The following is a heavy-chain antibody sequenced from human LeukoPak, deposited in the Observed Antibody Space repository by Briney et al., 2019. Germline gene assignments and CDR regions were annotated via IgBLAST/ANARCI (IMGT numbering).Heavy chain of an antibody. CDR2: ISNSGTTV. CDR3: ARVKWSSAWSGY. Sequence: PGGSLRLSCAASGFTFSVYGMNWVRQAPGKGLEWVSYISNSGTTVTYADSVKGRFTISRDNAKNSLYLQMSSLRAEDTAVYYCARVKWSSAWSGYWGQGVLVTVSS. D-gene: IGHD6-19*01. V-gene: IGHV3-48*01. J-gene: IGHJ4*02. CDR1: GFTFSVYG.